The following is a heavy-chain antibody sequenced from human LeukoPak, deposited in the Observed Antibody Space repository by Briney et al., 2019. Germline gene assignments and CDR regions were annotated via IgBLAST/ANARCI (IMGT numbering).Heavy chain of an antibody. CDR1: GFTFSSYS. CDR2: ISSSSSTI. D-gene: IGHD3-22*01. Sequence: GGSLRLSCAASGFTFSSYSMNWVRQAPGKGLEWVSYISSSSSTIYYADSVKGRFTISRDNAKNSLYLQMNSLRAEDTAVYYCARRRFSGYYSHPDYYFDYWGQGTLVTVSS. J-gene: IGHJ4*02. V-gene: IGHV3-48*04. CDR3: ARRRFSGYYSHPDYYFDY.